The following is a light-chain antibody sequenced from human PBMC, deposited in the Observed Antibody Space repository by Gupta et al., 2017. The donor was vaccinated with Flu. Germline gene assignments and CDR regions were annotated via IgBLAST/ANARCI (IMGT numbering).Light chain of an antibody. CDR3: QLRTNWPPGFT. CDR2: DAS. CDR1: QSVSSY. V-gene: IGKV3-11*01. J-gene: IGKJ3*01. Sequence: EIVLTQSPATLSLSPGERATLSCRASQSVSSYLAWYQKKPGQAPRLLIYDASHRATGIPARFSGSGSGTDFTLTISSREPEDFAVYYCQLRTNWPPGFTFGHGTKVDIK.